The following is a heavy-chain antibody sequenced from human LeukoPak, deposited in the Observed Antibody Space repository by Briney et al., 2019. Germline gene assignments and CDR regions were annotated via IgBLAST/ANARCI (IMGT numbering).Heavy chain of an antibody. CDR1: GFTFSSYA. J-gene: IGHJ4*02. CDR2: ISGSGGST. Sequence: GGSLRLSCAASGFTFSSYAMSWVRQAPGKGLEWVSAISGSGGSTYYAGSVKGRFTISRDNSKNTLYLQMNSLRAEDTAVYYCAKERYSYGYWRYFDYWGQGTLVTVSS. D-gene: IGHD5-18*01. V-gene: IGHV3-23*01. CDR3: AKERYSYGYWRYFDY.